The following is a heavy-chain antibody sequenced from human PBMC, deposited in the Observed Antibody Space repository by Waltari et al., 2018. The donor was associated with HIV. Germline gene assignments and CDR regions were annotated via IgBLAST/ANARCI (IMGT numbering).Heavy chain of an antibody. V-gene: IGHV1-2*02. CDR1: GYTFTGYY. D-gene: IGHD6-19*01. CDR2: INPKSDGT. J-gene: IGHJ6*02. CDR3: ARYRIAGTGSYYYGMDV. Sequence: QVQLVQSGAEVKKPAASVKVSCKASGYTFTGYYMHWVRQAHGQGLEWRGWINPKSDGTRYAQKFQGRVTITRDTSNSTAYMELSKLRSDATALYYCARYRIAGTGSYYYGMDVWGQGTTVTVSS.